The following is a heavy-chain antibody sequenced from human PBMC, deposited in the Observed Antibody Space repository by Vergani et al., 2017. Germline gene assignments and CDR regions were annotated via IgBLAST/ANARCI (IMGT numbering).Heavy chain of an antibody. D-gene: IGHD2-21*02. CDR1: GYSFTSYW. CDR3: ARQRMFVVVTSDAFDI. V-gene: IGHV5-10-1*01. Sequence: EVQLVQSGAEVKKPGESLRISCKGSGYSFTSYWISWVRQMPGKGLEWMGRIDPSDSSTNYSPSFQGHVTISADKSISTAYLQWSSLKASDPAMYYCARQRMFVVVTSDAFDIWGQGTMVTVSS. CDR2: IDPSDSST. J-gene: IGHJ3*02.